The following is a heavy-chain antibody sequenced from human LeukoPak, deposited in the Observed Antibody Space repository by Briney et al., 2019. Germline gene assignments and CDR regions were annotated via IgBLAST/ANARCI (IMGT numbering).Heavy chain of an antibody. CDR3: AQFDSGGYYSTY. J-gene: IGHJ4*02. V-gene: IGHV4-59*08. CDR1: GGPINSDY. Sequence: PSETLSLTCTVSGGPINSDYWNWIRQPPGKGLEWIGYISYTGSTNYNPSLESRLTISLDTSKNQFSLNLTSVTAADTAVYYCAQFDSGGYYSTYWGQGTLVTVSS. CDR2: ISYTGST. D-gene: IGHD3-22*01.